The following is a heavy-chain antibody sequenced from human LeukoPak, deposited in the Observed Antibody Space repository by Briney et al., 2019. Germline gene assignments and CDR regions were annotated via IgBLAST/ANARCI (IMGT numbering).Heavy chain of an antibody. CDR1: GGTVSTDSYY. CDR3: AGSDTAMATAPKFDY. CDR2: INHSGST. D-gene: IGHD5-18*01. Sequence: NPSETLSLTCTVSGGTVSTDSYYWSWIRQPPGKGLEWIGEINHSGSTNYNPSLKCRVTISVDTSKNQFSLKLSSVTAADTAVYYCAGSDTAMATAPKFDYWGQGTLVTVSS. J-gene: IGHJ4*02. V-gene: IGHV4-34*08.